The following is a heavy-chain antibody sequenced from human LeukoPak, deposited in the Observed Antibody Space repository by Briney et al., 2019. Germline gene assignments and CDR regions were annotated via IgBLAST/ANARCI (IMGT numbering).Heavy chain of an antibody. CDR3: ARLKFYDSTGYSPGYYMDV. CDR1: GGAIISYY. CDR2: IYPTGNT. V-gene: IGHV4-4*07. D-gene: IGHD3-22*01. Sequence: SETLSLACSVSGGAIISYYWSWIRQPAGKGPEWIGRIYPTGNTDYNPSLKTRVTMSTDLSKKQFSLRLRSVTAADTAVYYCARLKFYDSTGYSPGYYMDVWGKGTAVTVSS. J-gene: IGHJ6*03.